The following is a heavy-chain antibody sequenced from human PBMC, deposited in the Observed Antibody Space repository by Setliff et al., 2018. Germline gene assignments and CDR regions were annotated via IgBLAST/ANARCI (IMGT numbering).Heavy chain of an antibody. V-gene: IGHV4-59*10. J-gene: IGHJ5*02. Sequence: SETLSLTCAVYGGSFSDSYWSWIRQPAGKGLEWIGRIYSSGSTKYNPSLKSRVTISGDTSKNQFSLKLSSVTAADTAVYYCARGAPGWELLSWFDPWGQGTLVTVSS. CDR3: ARGAPGWELLSWFDP. CDR2: IYSSGST. D-gene: IGHD1-26*01. CDR1: GGSFSDSY.